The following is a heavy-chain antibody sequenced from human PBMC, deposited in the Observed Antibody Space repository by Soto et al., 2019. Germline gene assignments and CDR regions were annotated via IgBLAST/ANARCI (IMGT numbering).Heavy chain of an antibody. J-gene: IGHJ4*02. Sequence: PGESLKISCKASGYSFTSYWIGWARQMPGKGLEWMGIIYPGDSDTRYSPSFQGQVTISADKSIPTAYLQWSSLKASDTAMYYCARQGITVAGPFDYWGQGTQVTVSS. CDR1: GYSFTSYW. V-gene: IGHV5-51*01. CDR3: ARQGITVAGPFDY. D-gene: IGHD6-19*01. CDR2: IYPGDSDT.